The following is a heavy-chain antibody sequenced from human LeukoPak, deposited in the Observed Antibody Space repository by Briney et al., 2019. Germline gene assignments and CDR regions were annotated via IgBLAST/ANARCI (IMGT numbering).Heavy chain of an antibody. CDR2: INPRGGST. D-gene: IGHD3-3*01. J-gene: IGHJ4*02. Sequence: ASVKVSCKASGYTFTNYFMHWVRQAPGQGLEWMGIINPRGGSTGYAQKFQGRITMTTDMSTRTVYMELSSLESEDTAVYYCARSPYDFWSGQYGDYFDYWGQGTLVTVSS. V-gene: IGHV1-46*01. CDR1: GYTFTNYF. CDR3: ARSPYDFWSGQYGDYFDY.